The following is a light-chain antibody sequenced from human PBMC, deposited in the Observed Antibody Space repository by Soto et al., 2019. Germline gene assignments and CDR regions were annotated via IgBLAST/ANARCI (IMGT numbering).Light chain of an antibody. CDR1: SGYSTYA. J-gene: IGLJ3*02. Sequence: QPVLTQSPSASASLGASVKLTCTLSSGYSTYAIAWHQQQSEKGPRFLMKINYDGTHSKGDGFFDRFSGSSSGAERHLTISSLQSEDEADYYCQSLGTDIQVFGGGTKLTVL. CDR3: QSLGTDIQV. CDR2: INYDGTH. V-gene: IGLV4-69*01.